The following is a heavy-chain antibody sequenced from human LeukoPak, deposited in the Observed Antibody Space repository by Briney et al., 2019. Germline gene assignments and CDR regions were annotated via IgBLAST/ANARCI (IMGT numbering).Heavy chain of an antibody. J-gene: IGHJ3*02. CDR2: ISGSGGST. Sequence: GGSLRLSCAVSEFSFSAAWMSWVRQAPGKGLEWVSAISGSGGSTYYADSVKGRFTISRDNSKNTLYLQMNSLRAEDTAVYYCARSPSSYGSGSYDAFDIWGQGTIVTVSS. CDR3: ARSPSSYGSGSYDAFDI. V-gene: IGHV3-23*01. D-gene: IGHD3-10*01. CDR1: EFSFSAAW.